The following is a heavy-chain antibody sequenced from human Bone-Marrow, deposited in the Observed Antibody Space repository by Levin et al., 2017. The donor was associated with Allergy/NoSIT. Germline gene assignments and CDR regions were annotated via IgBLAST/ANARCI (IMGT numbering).Heavy chain of an antibody. CDR1: GGSTSGHY. V-gene: IGHV4-59*11. Sequence: SETLSLTCTVSGGSTSGHYFYWIRQPPGKGLEWIGWIGYPFGSGSTIYNPSLESRVMISADTSKNQFSLKLSSVTAADTAVYYCARDAEEDYFDYWGQGTLVTVSS. CDR2: PFGSGST. J-gene: IGHJ4*02. CDR3: ARDAEEDYFDY.